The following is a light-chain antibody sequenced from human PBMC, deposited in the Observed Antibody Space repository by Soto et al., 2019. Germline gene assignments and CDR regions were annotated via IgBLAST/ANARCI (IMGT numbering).Light chain of an antibody. CDR2: YDD. J-gene: IGLJ2*01. CDR3: AAWDDSLNGVV. Sequence: QSVLTQPPSVSEAPRQRVTISCSGSSSNIGNNAVNWYQQLPRKAPKILIYYDDLLPSGVSDRFSGSKSGTSASLAISGLQSEDEADYYCAAWDDSLNGVVFGGRTKLTVL. CDR1: SSNIGNNA. V-gene: IGLV1-36*01.